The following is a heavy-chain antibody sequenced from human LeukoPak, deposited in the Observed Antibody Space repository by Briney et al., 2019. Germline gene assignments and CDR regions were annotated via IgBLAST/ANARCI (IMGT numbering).Heavy chain of an antibody. CDR3: ARRDGNFYRTPLDS. V-gene: IGHV4-34*12. J-gene: IGHJ4*02. D-gene: IGHD2/OR15-2a*01. CDR2: IIHTGST. CDR1: TGSFSGYF. Sequence: PSETLSLTCGGSTGSFSGYFWSWIRQPPGKGLEWIGEIIHTGSTNYNPSLSSRVTISVDKSKKEIYLRLSSVTAEDTAIYYCARRDGNFYRTPLDSWGLGTLVTVYS.